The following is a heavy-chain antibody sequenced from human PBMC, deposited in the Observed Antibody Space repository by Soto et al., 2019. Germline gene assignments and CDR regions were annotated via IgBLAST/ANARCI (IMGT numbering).Heavy chain of an antibody. D-gene: IGHD4-17*01. CDR2: IIPIFGTA. Sequence: PVKVSCKASGGTFSSYAISWVRQAPGQGLEWMGGIIPIFGTANYAQKFQGRVTITADESTSTAYMELSSLRSEDTAVYYCSRLINYYGGNSGPLDYRGQGTLVTGSS. V-gene: IGHV1-69*13. CDR3: SRLINYYGGNSGPLDY. J-gene: IGHJ4*02. CDR1: GGTFSSYA.